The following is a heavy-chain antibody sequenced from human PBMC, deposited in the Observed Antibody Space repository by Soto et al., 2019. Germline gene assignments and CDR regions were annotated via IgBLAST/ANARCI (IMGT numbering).Heavy chain of an antibody. Sequence: GASVKVSCTASGYTFTGYYMHWVRQAPGQGLEWMGWINPNSGGTNYAQKFQGWVTMTRDTSISTAYMELSRLRSDDTAVYYCARDLYGSGSPYYDYWGQGTLVTVSS. CDR1: GYTFTGYY. J-gene: IGHJ4*02. D-gene: IGHD3-10*01. CDR3: ARDLYGSGSPYYDY. CDR2: INPNSGGT. V-gene: IGHV1-2*04.